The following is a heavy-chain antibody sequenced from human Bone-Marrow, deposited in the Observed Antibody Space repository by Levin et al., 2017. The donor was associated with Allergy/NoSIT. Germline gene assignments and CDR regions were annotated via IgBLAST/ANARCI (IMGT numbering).Heavy chain of an antibody. D-gene: IGHD1-1*01. Sequence: SGPTLVKPTETLTLTCTVSGFSLSSPTMGVSWIRQPPGKALEWLAHIVSTDENSYSPSLKTRLTISKDTSKSQVVLTMTNMDPVDTATYYCARTPIGDNSDTGFFESWGRGTLVTVSS. V-gene: IGHV2-26*01. CDR1: GFSLSSPTMG. CDR3: ARTPIGDNSDTGFFES. J-gene: IGHJ4*02. CDR2: IVSTDEN.